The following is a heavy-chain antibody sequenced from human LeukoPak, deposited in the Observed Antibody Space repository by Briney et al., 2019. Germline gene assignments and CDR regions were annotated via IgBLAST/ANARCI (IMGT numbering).Heavy chain of an antibody. CDR2: IYYSGTT. CDR3: ATQVGAARTYFDY. Sequence: NPSETLSLTCAVSGGSIRSSSYYWGWIRQPPGKGLEWIGSIYYSGTTYYDPSLKSRVTISVDTSKNQFSLNLNSVTAADTAVYYCATQVGAARTYFDYWGQGTLVTVSS. D-gene: IGHD6-6*01. J-gene: IGHJ4*02. V-gene: IGHV4-39*01. CDR1: GGSIRSSSYY.